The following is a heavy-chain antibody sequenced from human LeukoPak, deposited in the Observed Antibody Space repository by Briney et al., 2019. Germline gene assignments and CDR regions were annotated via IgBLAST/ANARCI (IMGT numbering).Heavy chain of an antibody. CDR3: ARSSSWYYFDY. V-gene: IGHV4-34*01. CDR1: GGSFNGYY. CDR2: INHSGST. J-gene: IGHJ4*02. D-gene: IGHD6-13*01. Sequence: SETLSLTCAVYGGSFNGYYWSWIRQPPGKGLEWIGEINHSGSTNYNPSLKSRVTISVDTSKNQFSLKLSSVTAADTAVYYCARSSSWYYFDYWGQGTLVTVSS.